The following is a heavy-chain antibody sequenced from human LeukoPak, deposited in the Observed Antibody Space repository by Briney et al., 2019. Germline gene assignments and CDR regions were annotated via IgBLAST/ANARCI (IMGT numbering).Heavy chain of an antibody. Sequence: PGGSLRLSCAASGFTFSRYSMNWVRQAPGKGLEWVAFIRSSTTYTYYPDSVKGRVTFSRDNDRNSLYLQMDSLRAEDTAVYYCARADTSEYYMDVWGNGTTVIVSS. CDR2: IRSSTTYT. J-gene: IGHJ6*03. CDR1: GFTFSRYS. V-gene: IGHV3-21*01. D-gene: IGHD2/OR15-2a*01. CDR3: ARADTSEYYMDV.